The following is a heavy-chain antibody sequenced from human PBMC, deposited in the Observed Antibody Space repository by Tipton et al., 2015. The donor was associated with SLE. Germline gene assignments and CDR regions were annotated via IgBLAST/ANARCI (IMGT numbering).Heavy chain of an antibody. V-gene: IGHV4-39*07. CDR3: AREFLNPVTTVHYYFDL. J-gene: IGHJ2*01. D-gene: IGHD4-11*01. CDR1: GGSMRSSSYY. CDR2: IYYSGST. Sequence: TLSLTCTVSGGSMRSSSYYWGWIRQPPGKGLEWIGSIYYSGSTNYNPSLKSRVTMSVDTSKNHFSLKLISVTAADTAVYYCAREFLNPVTTVHYYFDLWGRGTLVTVSS.